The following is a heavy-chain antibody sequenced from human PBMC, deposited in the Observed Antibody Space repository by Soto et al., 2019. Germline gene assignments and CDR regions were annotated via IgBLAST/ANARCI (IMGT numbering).Heavy chain of an antibody. CDR3: TTYDILTGYYLKDDYYYYMDV. D-gene: IGHD3-9*01. CDR2: IKSKTDGGTT. V-gene: IGHV3-15*01. J-gene: IGHJ6*03. Sequence: SLRLSCAASGFTFSNAWMSWVRQAPGKGLEWVGRIKSKTDGGTTDYAAPVKGRFTISRDDSKNTLYLQMNSLKTEDTAVYYCTTYDILTGYYLKDDYYYYMDVWGKGTTVTVSS. CDR1: GFTFSNAW.